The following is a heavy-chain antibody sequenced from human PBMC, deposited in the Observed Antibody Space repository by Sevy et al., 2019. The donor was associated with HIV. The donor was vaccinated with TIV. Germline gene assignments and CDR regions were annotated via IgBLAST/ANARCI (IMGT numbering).Heavy chain of an antibody. Sequence: GGSLRLSCAASGFTFSGSAMHWVRQASGKGLEWVGRIRSKANSYATAYAASGKGRFTNSRVDSKNTAYLQMNSLKTEETAVYYCTTSYSGSDWDYFDYWGQGTLVTVSS. J-gene: IGHJ4*02. CDR1: GFTFSGSA. D-gene: IGHD1-26*01. V-gene: IGHV3-73*01. CDR3: TTSYSGSDWDYFDY. CDR2: IRSKANSYAT.